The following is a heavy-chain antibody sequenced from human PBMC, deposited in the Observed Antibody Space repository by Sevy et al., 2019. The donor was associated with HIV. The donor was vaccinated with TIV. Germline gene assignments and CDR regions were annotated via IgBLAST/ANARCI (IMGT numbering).Heavy chain of an antibody. Sequence: SETLSLTCTVSGGSISSYYWSWIRQPPGKGLEWIGYIYYSGSTNYNPSLKSRVTFSVDTSKNQFSLKLGSVTAADTAVYYCAREGGATYYYDSSGYYPHDAFDIWGQGTMVTVSS. D-gene: IGHD3-22*01. CDR2: IYYSGST. CDR3: AREGGATYYYDSSGYYPHDAFDI. CDR1: GGSISSYY. V-gene: IGHV4-59*01. J-gene: IGHJ3*02.